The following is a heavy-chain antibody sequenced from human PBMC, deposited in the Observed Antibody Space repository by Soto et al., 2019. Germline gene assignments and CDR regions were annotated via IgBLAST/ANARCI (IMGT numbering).Heavy chain of an antibody. V-gene: IGHV3-30-3*01. Sequence: QGQLVESGGGVVQPGRSLRRSCAASGFTFSNYAIHWVRQAPGKGLEWVAVISYDGSNKYYTDSVKGRFIISRDNSENTLYLQMSSLRAEDTAVYYCARDYSYQRSMDVWGQGTTVTVSS. CDR3: ARDYSYQRSMDV. CDR2: ISYDGSNK. CDR1: GFTFSNYA. J-gene: IGHJ6*02. D-gene: IGHD2-15*01.